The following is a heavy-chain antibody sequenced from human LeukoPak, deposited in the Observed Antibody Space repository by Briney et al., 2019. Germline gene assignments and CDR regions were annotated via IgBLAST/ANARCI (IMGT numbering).Heavy chain of an antibody. Sequence: GGSLRLSCAASGFTFSSYAMHWVRQAPGKGLEWVAVISYDGSNKYYADSVKGRFTISRDNSKNTLYLQMNSLRAEDTAVYYCARPVDTAMTNNWFDPWGQGTLVTVSS. D-gene: IGHD5-18*01. CDR1: GFTFSSYA. J-gene: IGHJ5*02. V-gene: IGHV3-30-3*01. CDR3: ARPVDTAMTNNWFDP. CDR2: ISYDGSNK.